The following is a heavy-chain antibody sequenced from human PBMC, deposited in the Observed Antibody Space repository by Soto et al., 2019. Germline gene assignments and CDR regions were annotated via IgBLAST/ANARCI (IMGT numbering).Heavy chain of an antibody. D-gene: IGHD3-16*02. V-gene: IGHV1-18*01. CDR2: ISAYNGNT. J-gene: IGHJ5*02. Sequence: QVKLVQSGTEVKKPGASMKVSCKASGYSFATSGISWVRQAPGQGLEWMGWISAYNGNTNYEQKLQDRVTMTTDTSTSTVYMELRSLRSEDTAIYYCARSSAGVFGIIIEGSNWLAPWGQGSLVTVSS. CDR1: GYSFATSG. CDR3: ARSSAGVFGIIIEGSNWLAP.